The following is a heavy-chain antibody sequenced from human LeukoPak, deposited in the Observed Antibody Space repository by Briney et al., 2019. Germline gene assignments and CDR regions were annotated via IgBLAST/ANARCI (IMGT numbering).Heavy chain of an antibody. Sequence: SETLSLTCNVSGDYITTTNYYWAWIRQPPGKGLEWIASIFYSGNTYYNPSLKSRVIISMDTSRKQISLKLTFVTATDTALYYCARRSRLYKHETTGYHDSWGQGTLVTVSS. CDR2: IFYSGNT. D-gene: IGHD3-9*01. J-gene: IGHJ4*02. CDR1: GDYITTTNYY. CDR3: ARRSRLYKHETTGYHDS. V-gene: IGHV4-39*01.